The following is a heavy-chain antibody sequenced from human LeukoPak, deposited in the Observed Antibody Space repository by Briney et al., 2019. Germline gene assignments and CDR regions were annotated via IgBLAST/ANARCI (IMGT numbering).Heavy chain of an antibody. J-gene: IGHJ4*02. CDR2: ISGSGGST. CDR3: AKGKFYGEHRLFDY. D-gene: IGHD4-17*01. V-gene: IGHV3-23*01. Sequence: GGSLRLSCAASGFTFSSYGMSWVRQTPGKGLEWASAISGSGGSTYYADSVKGRFTISRDNSKNTLYLQMNSLRAEDTAVYYCAKGKFYGEHRLFDYWGQGTLVTVSS. CDR1: GFTFSSYG.